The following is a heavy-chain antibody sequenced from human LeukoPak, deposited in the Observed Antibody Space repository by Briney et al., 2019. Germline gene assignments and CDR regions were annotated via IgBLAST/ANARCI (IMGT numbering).Heavy chain of an antibody. D-gene: IGHD4-17*01. CDR2: IRYDGSNK. Sequence: AGGSLRLSCAASGFTFSRYGMHWVRQAPGKGLEWVAFIRYDGSNKYYADSVKGRFTISRDNSKNTLYLQMNSLRAEDTAVYYCAKDLRLSAVKGGAQDYWGQGTLVTVSS. CDR3: AKDLRLSAVKGGAQDY. CDR1: GFTFSRYG. V-gene: IGHV3-30*02. J-gene: IGHJ4*02.